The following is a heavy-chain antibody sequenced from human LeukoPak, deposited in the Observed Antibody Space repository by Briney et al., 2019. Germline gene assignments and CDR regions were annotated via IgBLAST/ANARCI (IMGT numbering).Heavy chain of an antibody. CDR3: AREQLFGVVITNYFDY. CDR2: IIPIFGTA. D-gene: IGHD3-3*01. V-gene: IGHV1-69*13. CDR1: GGTFSSYA. J-gene: IGHJ4*02. Sequence: SVKVSCKASGGTFSSYAISWVRQAPGQGLEWMGGIIPIFGTANYAQKFQGRATITADESTSTAYMELSSLRSEDTAVYYCAREQLFGVVITNYFDYWGQGTLVTVSS.